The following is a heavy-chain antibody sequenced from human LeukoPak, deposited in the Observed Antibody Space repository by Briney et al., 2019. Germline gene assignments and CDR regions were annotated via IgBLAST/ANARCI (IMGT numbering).Heavy chain of an antibody. J-gene: IGHJ5*02. V-gene: IGHV1-18*01. CDR1: GYTFTSYG. CDR2: ISAYNGNT. D-gene: IGHD3-9*01. CDR3: ARWGYDILTGYYTISFDP. Sequence: ASVKVSCKASGYTFTSYGISWVRQAPGQGLEWMGWISAYNGNTNYAQKLQGRVTMTTDTSTSTAYMELRSLRSDDTAVYYCARWGYDILTGYYTISFDPWGQGTLVTVSS.